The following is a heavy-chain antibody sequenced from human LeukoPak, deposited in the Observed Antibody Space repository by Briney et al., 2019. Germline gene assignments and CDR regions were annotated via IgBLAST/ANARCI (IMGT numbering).Heavy chain of an antibody. CDR1: GFTFSSYW. D-gene: IGHD5-12*01. J-gene: IGHJ3*02. V-gene: IGHV3-7*01. CDR3: ARPSGYDVFDAFDI. CDR2: IKQDGSEK. Sequence: GGSLRLSCAASGFTFSSYWMSWVRQAPGKGLEWVANIKQDGSEKYYVDSVKGRFTISRDNAKSSLYLQMNSLRAEDTAVYYCARPSGYDVFDAFDIWGQGTMVTVSS.